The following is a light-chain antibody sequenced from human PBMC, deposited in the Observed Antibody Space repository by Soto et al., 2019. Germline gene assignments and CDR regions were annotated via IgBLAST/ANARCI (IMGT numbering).Light chain of an antibody. V-gene: IGLV2-14*01. CDR3: VSYTTSASYI. CDR2: DIN. J-gene: IGLJ1*01. CDR1: SSDVGNYIF. Sequence: QSALTQPASVSGSPGQSITISCTGTSSDVGNYIFVSWYRQHPGKAPKLMIYDINNRPSVVSNRFSGSRSGNTASLTISGLQADAEADYYCVSYTTSASYIFGTGTKVTVL.